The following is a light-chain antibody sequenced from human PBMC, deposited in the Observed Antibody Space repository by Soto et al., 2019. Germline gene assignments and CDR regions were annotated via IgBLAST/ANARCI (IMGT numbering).Light chain of an antibody. Sequence: EIQITQNTSTLSASVGDRVTITCRASQSISSWLAWYQQKPGKAPKLLIYDASSLESGVPSRFSGSGSGTEFTLTISSLQPDDFATYYCQQYNSYWTFGHRTNVDI. CDR1: QSISSW. J-gene: IGKJ1*01. V-gene: IGKV1-5*01. CDR3: QQYNSYWT. CDR2: DAS.